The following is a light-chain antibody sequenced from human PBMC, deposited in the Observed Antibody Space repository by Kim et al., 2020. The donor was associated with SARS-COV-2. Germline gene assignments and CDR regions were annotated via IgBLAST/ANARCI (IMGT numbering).Light chain of an antibody. V-gene: IGKV4-1*01. J-gene: IGKJ2*01. CDR1: QSVLRRSNNRNY. CDR3: HQYYSTPHT. Sequence: ATINCKSSQSVLRRSNNRNYLAWYQQKPGQPPKLLIDWASTRASGVSDRFGGSGSGTDFTLTISSLQAEDVAVYYCHQYYSTPHTFGQGTKLEIK. CDR2: WAS.